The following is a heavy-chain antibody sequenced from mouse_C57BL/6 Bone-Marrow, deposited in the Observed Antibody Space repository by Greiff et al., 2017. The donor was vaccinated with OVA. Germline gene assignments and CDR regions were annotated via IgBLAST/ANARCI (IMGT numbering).Heavy chain of an antibody. CDR3: ARRDGYYYFDN. CDR1: GYTFTNYW. CDR2: IYPGGGYT. V-gene: IGHV1-63*01. D-gene: IGHD2-3*01. Sequence: QVQLQQSGAELVRPGTSVKMSCKASGYTFTNYWIGWAKQRPGHGLEWIGDIYPGGGYTNYNEKFKGKATLTADKSSSTAYMQFSSLTSEDSAIYYTARRDGYYYFDNWGEDTTLTVSS. J-gene: IGHJ2*01.